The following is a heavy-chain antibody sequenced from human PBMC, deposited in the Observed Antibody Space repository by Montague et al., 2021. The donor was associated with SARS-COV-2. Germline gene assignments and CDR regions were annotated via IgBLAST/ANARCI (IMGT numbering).Heavy chain of an antibody. Sequence: ALVKPTQTPTLTCTFSGFSLSTSGMCVSWIRQPPGKALEWLARIDWDDDKYYSTSLKTRLTISKDTSKNQVVLTMTNMDPVDTATYYCARRTYDILTGYDYGMDVWGQGTTVTVSS. J-gene: IGHJ6*02. D-gene: IGHD3-9*01. CDR2: IDWDDDK. CDR1: GFSLSTSGMC. V-gene: IGHV2-70*11. CDR3: ARRTYDILTGYDYGMDV.